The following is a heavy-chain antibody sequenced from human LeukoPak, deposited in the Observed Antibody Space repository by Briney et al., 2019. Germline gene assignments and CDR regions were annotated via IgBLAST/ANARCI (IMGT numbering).Heavy chain of an antibody. J-gene: IGHJ2*01. CDR1: GFTLSSSA. V-gene: IGHV3-23*01. Sequence: GGSLRLSCAASGFTLSSSAMTWVRQAPGKGLEWISLISPSGGSTYYPDSVKGRFTISRDDSKNTLNLQMNSLRDEDTAVYYCARLSGWNSHWYFDLWGRGTLVTVSS. CDR2: ISPSGGST. D-gene: IGHD6-19*01. CDR3: ARLSGWNSHWYFDL.